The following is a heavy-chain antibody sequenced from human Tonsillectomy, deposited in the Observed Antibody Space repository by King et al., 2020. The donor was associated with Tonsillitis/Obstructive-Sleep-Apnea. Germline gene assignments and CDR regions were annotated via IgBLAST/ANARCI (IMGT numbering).Heavy chain of an antibody. J-gene: IGHJ5*02. CDR3: ASGTYCSSNSCPKGWFDP. V-gene: IGHV4-34*01. D-gene: IGHD2-2*01. CDR2: INHSGST. CDR1: GGSFSGYY. Sequence: VQLQQWGAGLLKPSETLSLTCAVYGGSFSGYYWSWIRQPPGKGLEWIGEINHSGSTNYNPSLKSRVTISVDTSKNQFSLKLSSVTAADRAVYYCASGTYCSSNSCPKGWFDPWGQGTLVTVSS.